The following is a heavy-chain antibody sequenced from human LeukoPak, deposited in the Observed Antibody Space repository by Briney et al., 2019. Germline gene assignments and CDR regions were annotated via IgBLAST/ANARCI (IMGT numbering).Heavy chain of an antibody. D-gene: IGHD3-10*01. V-gene: IGHV3-74*01. J-gene: IGHJ4*02. CDR3: ARDLRVRGVSNYFDY. Sequence: GSLRLSCAASGFTFSSYWMHWVRQAPGKGLVWVSRINSDGSSTNYADSVKGRFTISRDNAKNTLYLQMNSLRAEDTAVYYCARDLRVRGVSNYFDYWGQGTLVTVSS. CDR2: INSDGSST. CDR1: GFTFSSYW.